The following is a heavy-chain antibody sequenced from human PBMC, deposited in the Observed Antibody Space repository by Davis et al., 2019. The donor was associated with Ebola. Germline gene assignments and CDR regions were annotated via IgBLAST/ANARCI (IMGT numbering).Heavy chain of an antibody. CDR3: ASRPWGYYYYGMDV. D-gene: IGHD3-16*01. Sequence: SETLSLTCTVSGGSISSSSYYWGWIRQPPGKGLEWIGEINHSGSTNYNPSLKSRVTISVDTSKNQFSLKLSSVTAADTAVYYCASRPWGYYYYGMDVWGQGTTVTVSS. CDR1: GGSISSSSYY. V-gene: IGHV4-39*07. J-gene: IGHJ6*02. CDR2: INHSGST.